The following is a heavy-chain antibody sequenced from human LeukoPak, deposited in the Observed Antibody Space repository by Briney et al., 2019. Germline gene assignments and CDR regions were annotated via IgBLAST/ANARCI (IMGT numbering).Heavy chain of an antibody. CDR2: ISSSDSTI. Sequence: GGSLRLSCAASGFTFSSYEMHWVRQPPGKGLEWVSYISSSDSTIYYADSVKGRFTISRDNAKNSLYLQMNSLRAEDTAVYYCASSSDYDSSGYRWGQGTLVTVSS. J-gene: IGHJ4*02. V-gene: IGHV3-48*03. CDR3: ASSSDYDSSGYR. CDR1: GFTFSSYE. D-gene: IGHD3-22*01.